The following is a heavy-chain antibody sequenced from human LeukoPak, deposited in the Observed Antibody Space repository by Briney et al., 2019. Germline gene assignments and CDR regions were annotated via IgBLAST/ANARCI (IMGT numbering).Heavy chain of an antibody. V-gene: IGHV1-46*01. J-gene: IGHJ4*02. CDR2: INPSGGST. Sequence: ASVKVPCKASGYTFTSYYMHWVRQAPGQGLEWMGIINPSGGSTSYAQKFQGRVTMTRDTSTSTVYMELSSLRSEDTAVYYCARGRGIAVAGTAFDYWGQGTLVAVSS. CDR1: GYTFTSYY. CDR3: ARGRGIAVAGTAFDY. D-gene: IGHD6-19*01.